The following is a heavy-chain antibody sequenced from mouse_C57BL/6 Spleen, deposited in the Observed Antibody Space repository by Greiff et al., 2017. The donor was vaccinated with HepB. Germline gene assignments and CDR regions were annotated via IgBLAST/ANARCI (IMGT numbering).Heavy chain of an antibody. D-gene: IGHD1-1*01. J-gene: IGHJ1*03. CDR2: IDPETGGT. CDR1: GYTFTDYE. CDR3: TITTVVEGYFDV. Sequence: QVQLQQSGAELVRPGASVTLSCKASGYTFTDYEMHWVKQTPVHGLEWIGAIDPETGGTAYNQKFKGKAILTADKSSSTAYMELRSLTSEDSAVYYCTITTVVEGYFDVWGTGTTVTVSS. V-gene: IGHV1-15*01.